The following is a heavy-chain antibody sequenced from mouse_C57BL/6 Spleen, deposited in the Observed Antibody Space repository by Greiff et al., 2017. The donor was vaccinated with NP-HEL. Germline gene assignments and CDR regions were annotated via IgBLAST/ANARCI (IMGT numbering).Heavy chain of an antibody. CDR3: ASTGITTVVDEDFDY. CDR2: IDPSDSYT. CDR1: GYTFTSYW. V-gene: IGHV1-50*01. D-gene: IGHD1-1*01. Sequence: QVQLQQPGAELVKPGASVKLSCKASGYTFTSYWMQWVKQRPGQGLEWIGEIDPSDSYTNYNQKFKGKATLTVDTSSSTAYMQLSSLTSEDSAVYYCASTGITTVVDEDFDYWGQGTTLTVSS. J-gene: IGHJ2*01.